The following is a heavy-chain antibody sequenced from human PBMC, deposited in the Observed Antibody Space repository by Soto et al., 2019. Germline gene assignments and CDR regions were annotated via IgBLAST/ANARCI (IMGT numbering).Heavy chain of an antibody. Sequence: GASVKVSCKASGYTFTSYGISWVRQAPGQGLEWMGWISAYNGNTNYAQKLQGRVTMTTDTSTSTAYMELSSLRSEDTAVYYCATFEEDSSGWYRDYWVQGTLVTVSS. J-gene: IGHJ4*02. CDR1: GYTFTSYG. CDR3: ATFEEDSSGWYRDY. D-gene: IGHD6-19*01. V-gene: IGHV1-18*01. CDR2: ISAYNGNT.